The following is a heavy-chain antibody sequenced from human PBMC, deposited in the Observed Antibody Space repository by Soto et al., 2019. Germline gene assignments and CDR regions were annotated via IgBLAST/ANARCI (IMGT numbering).Heavy chain of an antibody. CDR3: ASYHPPGSTSRVGNWVDP. J-gene: IGHJ5*02. V-gene: IGHV1-69*06. D-gene: IGHD2-2*01. CDR2: IIPTFGTA. CDR1: GGTFSSYA. Sequence: QVQLVQSGAEVKKPGSSVKVSCKASGGTFSSYAISWVRQAPGQGLEWMGGIIPTFGTANYAQTFQARVTMTADKATSTAYMELSSVRSEAAAVYYGASYHPPGSTSRVGNWVDPWGQGTLVTGSS.